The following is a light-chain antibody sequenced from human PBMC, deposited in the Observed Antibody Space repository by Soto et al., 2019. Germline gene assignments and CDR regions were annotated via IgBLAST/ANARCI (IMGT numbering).Light chain of an antibody. CDR1: SSDVGGYNY. Sequence: QSALTQPASVSGSPGQSITISCTGTSSDVGGYNYVSWYQQHPDKAPKLMIYEVSNRPSGVSNRFSGSQSGNTASLTISGLQTEDEADYHCSSYTSSSTPDVFGTGTKVTVL. CDR2: EVS. V-gene: IGLV2-14*01. CDR3: SSYTSSSTPDV. J-gene: IGLJ1*01.